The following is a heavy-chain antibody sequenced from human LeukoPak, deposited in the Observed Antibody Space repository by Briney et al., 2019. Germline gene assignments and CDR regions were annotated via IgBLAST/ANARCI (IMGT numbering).Heavy chain of an antibody. Sequence: ASVKVSCKASGYTFTGYYMHWVRQAPGQGLEWMGRINPNSGGTNYAQKFQGRVTMTRDTSISTAYMELSRLRSDDTAVYYCARGAGYYYDSSGRDAFDIWGQGKMVTVSS. CDR1: GYTFTGYY. D-gene: IGHD3-22*01. J-gene: IGHJ3*02. CDR2: INPNSGGT. CDR3: ARGAGYYYDSSGRDAFDI. V-gene: IGHV1-2*06.